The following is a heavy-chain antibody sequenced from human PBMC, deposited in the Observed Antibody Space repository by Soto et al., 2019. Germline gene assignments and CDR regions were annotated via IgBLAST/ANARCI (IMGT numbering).Heavy chain of an antibody. CDR3: TKDSNGALDY. Sequence: EVQLVESGGGLVQPGGSLRLSCAVSGFTLSDHNMDWVRQAPGKGLEWVGRTRNKASSYTTEYAASVKGRFTISRDDSKNSLYLQMNSLKTDDTAVYYCTKDSNGALDYWGQGTLVIVSS. CDR2: TRNKASSYTT. CDR1: GFTLSDHN. V-gene: IGHV3-72*01. J-gene: IGHJ4*02.